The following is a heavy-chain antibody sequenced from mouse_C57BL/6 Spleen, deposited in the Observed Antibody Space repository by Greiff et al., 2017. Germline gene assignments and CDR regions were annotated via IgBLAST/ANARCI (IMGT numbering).Heavy chain of an antibody. J-gene: IGHJ4*01. Sequence: VQLQQSGPALVKPGASVKISCKASGYAFSSSWMNWVKQRPGKGLEWIGRIYPGDGDTNYNGKFKGKATLTADKSSSTAYMQLSSLTSEDSAVYFCANYFSYAMDYWGQGTSVTVSS. D-gene: IGHD1-1*01. CDR3: ANYFSYAMDY. CDR1: GYAFSSSW. V-gene: IGHV1-82*01. CDR2: IYPGDGDT.